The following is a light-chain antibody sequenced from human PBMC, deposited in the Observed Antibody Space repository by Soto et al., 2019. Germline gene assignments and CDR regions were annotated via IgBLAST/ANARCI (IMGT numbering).Light chain of an antibody. Sequence: DIQMTQSPSTLPASVGDRVTITCRASQSISTWLAWYQQKPGKAPKLLIYKASSLETGVPSKFSGSGSGTEFTLTISRLQPDDFATYYCHQYNSYPYTFGLGTKLVIK. V-gene: IGKV1-5*03. J-gene: IGKJ2*01. CDR2: KAS. CDR3: HQYNSYPYT. CDR1: QSISTW.